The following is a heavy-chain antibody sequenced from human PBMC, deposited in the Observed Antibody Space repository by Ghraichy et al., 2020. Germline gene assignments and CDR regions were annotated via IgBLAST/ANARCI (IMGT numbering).Heavy chain of an antibody. D-gene: IGHD6-6*01. CDR1: GFTFSSYS. V-gene: IGHV3-21*01. CDR2: ISSSSSYI. Sequence: GGSLRLSCAASGFTFSSYSMNWVRQAPGKGLEWVSSISSSSSYIYYADSVKGRFTISRDNAKNSLYLQMNSLRAEDTAVYYCARDWSIAARQLFDYWGQGTLVTVSS. J-gene: IGHJ4*02. CDR3: ARDWSIAARQLFDY.